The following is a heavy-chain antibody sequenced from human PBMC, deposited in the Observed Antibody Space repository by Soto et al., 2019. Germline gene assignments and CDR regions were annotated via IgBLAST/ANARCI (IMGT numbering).Heavy chain of an antibody. CDR2: ISDSGGRT. V-gene: IGHV3-23*01. J-gene: IGHJ4*02. D-gene: IGHD1-1*01. CDR3: AKKGSDTTGPVDC. Sequence: GGSLRLSCAASGFTFSTYAMTWVRQAPGKGLEWVSIISDSGGRTFYADSVRGRFTISRDNSKNTLYLQMNSLRAEDTAVYYCAKKGSDTTGPVDCWGQGTLVTVSS. CDR1: GFTFSTYA.